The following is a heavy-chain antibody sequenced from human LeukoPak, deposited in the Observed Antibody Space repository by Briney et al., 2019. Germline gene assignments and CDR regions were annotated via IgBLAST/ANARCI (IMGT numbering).Heavy chain of an antibody. CDR3: ARVTGYVIEDYFDY. CDR1: AGSISSSNW. V-gene: IGHV4-4*02. CDR2: IYHNGST. Sequence: SETLSLTCAVSAGSISSSNWWTWVRQPPGKGLEWIGEIYHNGSTNYNPSLKSRVTISVDTSKNQFSLKLRSVTAADTAVYYCARVTGYVIEDYFDYWGQGTLVTVSS. D-gene: IGHD3-22*01. J-gene: IGHJ4*02.